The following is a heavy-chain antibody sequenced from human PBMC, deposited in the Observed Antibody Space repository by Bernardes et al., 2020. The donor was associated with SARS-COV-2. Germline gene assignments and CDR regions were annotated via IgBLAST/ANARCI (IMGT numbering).Heavy chain of an antibody. CDR2: IWYDGSNK. V-gene: IGHV3-33*01. D-gene: IGHD3-3*01. J-gene: IGHJ6*02. Sequence: GGSLRLSCAASGFTFSSYGMHWVRQAPGKGLEWVAVIWYDGSNKYYADSVKGRFTISRDNSKNTLYLQMNSLRAEDTAVYYCATGGDFWSGYWGMDDWGQGTTVTVSS. CDR3: ATGGDFWSGYWGMDD. CDR1: GFTFSSYG.